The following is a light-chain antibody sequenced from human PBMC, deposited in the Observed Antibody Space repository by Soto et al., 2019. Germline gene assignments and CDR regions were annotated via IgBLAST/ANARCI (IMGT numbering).Light chain of an antibody. CDR1: QSITTY. J-gene: IGKJ1*01. V-gene: IGKV1-39*01. CDR3: QQCYSSPRT. CDR2: AAS. Sequence: DIQMTQSPSTLSASVGDRVTITGRASQSITTYVNWYQQKLGKAPTLLIYAASSLQSGVPSRFSGSGSGTDFTLTISSLQPEDFATYFCQQCYSSPRTFGQGTKVEI.